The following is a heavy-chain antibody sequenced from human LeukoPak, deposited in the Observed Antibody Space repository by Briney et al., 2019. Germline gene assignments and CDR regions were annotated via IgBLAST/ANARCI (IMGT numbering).Heavy chain of an antibody. CDR1: GGSISSYY. J-gene: IGHJ4*02. V-gene: IGHV4-59*12. CDR3: ARRDGYDWTSLDY. CDR2: IYYSGGT. D-gene: IGHD5-12*01. Sequence: SETLSLTCTVSGGSISSYYWSWIRQAPGKGLEWIGYIYYSGGTNYNPSLESRVTISVDTSRNQFSLKLSSVTAADTAVYYCARRDGYDWTSLDYWGQGTLVTVSS.